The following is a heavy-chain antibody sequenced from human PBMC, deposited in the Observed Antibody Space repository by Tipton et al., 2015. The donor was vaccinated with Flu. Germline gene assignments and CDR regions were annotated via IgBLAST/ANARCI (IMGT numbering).Heavy chain of an antibody. Sequence: GLVKPSETLSLTCTVSGGSISSYYWSWIRQPPGKGLEWIGYIYYSGSTNYNPSLKSRVTISVDTSKNQFSLKLSSVTAADTAVYYCARDRYSSSAENYYGMDVWGQGTTVTVSS. J-gene: IGHJ6*02. V-gene: IGHV4-59*01. CDR1: GGSISSYY. D-gene: IGHD6-6*01. CDR3: ARDRYSSSAENYYGMDV. CDR2: IYYSGST.